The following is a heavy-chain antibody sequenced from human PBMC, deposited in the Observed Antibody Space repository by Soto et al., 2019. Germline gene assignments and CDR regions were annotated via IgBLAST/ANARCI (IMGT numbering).Heavy chain of an antibody. CDR2: IYYSGST. V-gene: IGHV4-59*08. CDR3: ASRGVGVTTDYYYYYRDV. D-gene: IGHD2-21*02. Sequence: SETLSLSCTVSGGSISSYYWSWIRQPPGKGLEWIGYIYYSGSTNYNPSLKSRVTISVDTSKNQFSLKLSSVTAADTAVYYCASRGVGVTTDYYYYYRDVWGKRTTVT. CDR1: GGSISSYY. J-gene: IGHJ6*03.